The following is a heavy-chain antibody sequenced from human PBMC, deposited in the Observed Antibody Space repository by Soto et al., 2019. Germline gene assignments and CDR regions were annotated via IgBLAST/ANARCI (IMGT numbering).Heavy chain of an antibody. CDR1: GFTFSSYA. CDR2: ITFRGDNT. V-gene: IGHV3-23*01. J-gene: IGHJ4*02. CDR3: AKLGTMGVFDN. Sequence: EVQLLESGGGLVPPGGSLRLSCAASGFTFSSYAMSWVRQAPGEGLEWLAGITFRGDNTYYADSVKGRFTLARDNSRNRLDLQMNSLKVEDTALYYCAKLGTMGVFDNWGQGTRLTVSS. D-gene: IGHD1-1*01.